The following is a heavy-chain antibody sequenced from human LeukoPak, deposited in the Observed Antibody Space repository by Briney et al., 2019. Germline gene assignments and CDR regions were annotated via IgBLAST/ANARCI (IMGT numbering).Heavy chain of an antibody. D-gene: IGHD6-13*01. Sequence: ASVKVSCKASGYTFTCYYTHWVRQAPGQGLEWMGWINPNSGGTNYAQKFQGRVTMTRDTSISTAYMELSRLRSDDTAVYYCARDRKQQLSSYYFDYWGQGTLVTVSS. V-gene: IGHV1-2*02. CDR2: INPNSGGT. J-gene: IGHJ4*02. CDR3: ARDRKQQLSSYYFDY. CDR1: GYTFTCYY.